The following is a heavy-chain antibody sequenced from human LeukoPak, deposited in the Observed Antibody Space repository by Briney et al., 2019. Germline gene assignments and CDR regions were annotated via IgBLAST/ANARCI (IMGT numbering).Heavy chain of an antibody. CDR2: MNQDGSAK. J-gene: IGHJ6*02. Sequence: GGSLRLSCAASGLSYSDSYMTWIRQAPGKGLERVANMNQDGSAKGYVDSVKGRFTISRDNARNSLYLQMSSLRPEDTAVYYCATYTHWVAGDVWGQGTTVTVSS. CDR3: ATYTHWVAGDV. V-gene: IGHV3-7*01. D-gene: IGHD3-16*01. CDR1: GLSYSDSY.